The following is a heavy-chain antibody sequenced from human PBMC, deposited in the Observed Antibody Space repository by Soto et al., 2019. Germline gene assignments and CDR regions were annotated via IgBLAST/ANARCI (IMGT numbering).Heavy chain of an antibody. V-gene: IGHV1-3*01. Sequence: ASVKVSCKASGYTFTSYAMHWVRQAPGQRLEWMGWINAGNGNTKYSQKFQGRVTITRDTSASTAYMELSSLRSEDTAVYYCARSQGSGSKGSYYYYYGMDVWGQGTTVTVSS. J-gene: IGHJ6*02. CDR3: ARSQGSGSKGSYYYYYGMDV. CDR2: INAGNGNT. CDR1: GYTFTSYA. D-gene: IGHD1-26*01.